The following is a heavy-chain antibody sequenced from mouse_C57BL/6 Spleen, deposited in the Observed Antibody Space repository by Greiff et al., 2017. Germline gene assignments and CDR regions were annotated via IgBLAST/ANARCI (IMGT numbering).Heavy chain of an antibody. J-gene: IGHJ3*01. CDR1: GFTFSDYG. D-gene: IGHD1-1*01. Sequence: EVKVVESGGGLVKPGGSLKLSCAASGFTFSDYGMHWVRQAPEKGLEWVAYISSCSSTIYYADTVKGRFTISRDNAKNTLFLQMTSLRSEDTAMYYCARSSSTVVPPFAYWGQGTLVTVSA. CDR2: ISSCSSTI. CDR3: ARSSSTVVPPFAY. V-gene: IGHV5-17*01.